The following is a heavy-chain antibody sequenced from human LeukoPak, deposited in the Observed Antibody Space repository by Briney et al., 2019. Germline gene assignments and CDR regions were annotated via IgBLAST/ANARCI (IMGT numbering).Heavy chain of an antibody. J-gene: IGHJ4*02. CDR2: VYYGRSP. Sequence: SETLSLTCTVSGDSISRSTYYWAWIRQPPGKGLEWFGSVYYGRSPYFNPSLESRATISVDTSKNHFSLKMSSVTAADTAVYYCARSSGTGTFSYWGQGTLVTVSS. V-gene: IGHV4-39*02. D-gene: IGHD6-25*01. CDR1: GDSISRSTYY. CDR3: ARSSGTGTFSY.